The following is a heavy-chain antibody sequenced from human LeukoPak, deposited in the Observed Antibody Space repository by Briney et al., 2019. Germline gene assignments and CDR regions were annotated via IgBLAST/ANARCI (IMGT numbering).Heavy chain of an antibody. J-gene: IGHJ4*02. CDR1: GFTFSNYG. D-gene: IGHD3-22*01. CDR3: AKSAYYDASGYYREYYFDY. CDR2: ISSSGTNT. V-gene: IGHV3-23*01. Sequence: GGSLRLYRAASGFTFSNYGMSWGRQAPGKGLEWVSIISSSGTNTYYADSVKGRFTISRDNTKNTLYLQMNSLRAEDTAVYYCAKSAYYDASGYYREYYFDYWGQGTLVPVSS.